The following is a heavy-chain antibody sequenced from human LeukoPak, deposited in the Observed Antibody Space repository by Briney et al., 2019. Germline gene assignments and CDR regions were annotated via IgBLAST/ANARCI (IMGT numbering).Heavy chain of an antibody. CDR2: FDPEDGET. J-gene: IGHJ3*02. V-gene: IGHV1-24*01. Sequence: ASVKVSCKVSGYTLTELSMHWVRQAPGKGLEWMGGFDPEDGETIYAQKFQGRVTMTEDTSTDTAYMELSSLRSEDTAVYYCATDTPLGVGTQAVDIWGQGTMLNGSS. CDR3: ATDTPLGVGTQAVDI. CDR1: GYTLTELS. D-gene: IGHD4-23*01.